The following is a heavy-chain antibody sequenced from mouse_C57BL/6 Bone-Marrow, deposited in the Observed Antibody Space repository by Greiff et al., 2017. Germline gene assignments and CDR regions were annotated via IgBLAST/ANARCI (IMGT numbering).Heavy chain of an antibody. CDR3: ARDDYVTPYYFDY. V-gene: IGHV5-4*01. CDR2: ISDGGSYT. Sequence: EVQLVESGGGLVKPGGSLKLSCAASGFTFSSYAMSWVRQTPEKRLEWVATISDGGSYTYYPDNVKGRFTISRDNAKNNLYLQMSHLQSEDTAMYYCARDDYVTPYYFDYWGQGTTLTVSS. J-gene: IGHJ2*01. D-gene: IGHD2-13*01. CDR1: GFTFSSYA.